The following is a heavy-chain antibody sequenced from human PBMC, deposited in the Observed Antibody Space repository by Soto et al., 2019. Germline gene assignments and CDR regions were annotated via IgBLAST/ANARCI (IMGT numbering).Heavy chain of an antibody. Sequence: PSETLSLTCTVSGGSISSYYWSWIRQPPGKGLEWIGYIYYSGSTNYNPSLKSRVTISVDTSKNQFSLKLSSVTAADTAVYYCARGLLPDYDILTGIDYWGQGTLVTVSS. V-gene: IGHV4-59*01. J-gene: IGHJ4*02. CDR3: ARGLLPDYDILTGIDY. D-gene: IGHD3-9*01. CDR2: IYYSGST. CDR1: GGSISSYY.